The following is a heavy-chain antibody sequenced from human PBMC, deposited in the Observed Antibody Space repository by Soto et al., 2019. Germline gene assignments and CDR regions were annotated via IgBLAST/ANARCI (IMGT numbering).Heavy chain of an antibody. CDR1: GGTFSSYA. V-gene: IGHV1-69*06. CDR2: IIPIFGTA. Sequence: QVQLVQSGAEVKKPGSSVKVSCKASGGTFSSYAISWVRQAPGQGLEWMGGIIPIFGTANYAQKFQGRVTITADKSTSTAYMELRSLRSEDTAVYYCARDRLGYCSSTSCYGGYYYYGMDVWGQGTTVTVSS. J-gene: IGHJ6*02. D-gene: IGHD2-2*01. CDR3: ARDRLGYCSSTSCYGGYYYYGMDV.